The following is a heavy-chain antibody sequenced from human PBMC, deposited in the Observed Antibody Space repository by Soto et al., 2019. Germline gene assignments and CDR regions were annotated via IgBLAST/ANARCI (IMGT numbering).Heavy chain of an antibody. V-gene: IGHV4-59*01. J-gene: IGHJ6*02. CDR2: IYYSGST. CDR3: AGGGAYYYYGMDV. D-gene: IGHD3-16*01. CDR1: GGSISSYY. Sequence: SETLSLTCTVSGGSISSYYWSGIRQPPGKGLEWIGYIYYSGSTNYNPSLKSRVTISVDTSKNQFSLKLSSVTAADTAVYYCAGGGAYYYYGMDVWGQGTTVTVSS.